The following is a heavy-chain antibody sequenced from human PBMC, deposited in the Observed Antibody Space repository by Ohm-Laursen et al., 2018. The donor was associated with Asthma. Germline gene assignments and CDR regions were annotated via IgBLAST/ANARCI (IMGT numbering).Heavy chain of an antibody. J-gene: IGHJ4*02. D-gene: IGHD6-6*01. Sequence: RSLRLSCSASGFTFSSYGMHWVRQAPGKGLEWVAVISYDGSNKYYADSVKGRFTISRDNSKNTLYLQMNSLRAEGTAVYYCAKDRLRVRSSSTPGAYWGQGTLVTVSS. CDR3: AKDRLRVRSSSTPGAY. CDR1: GFTFSSYG. CDR2: ISYDGSNK. V-gene: IGHV3-30*18.